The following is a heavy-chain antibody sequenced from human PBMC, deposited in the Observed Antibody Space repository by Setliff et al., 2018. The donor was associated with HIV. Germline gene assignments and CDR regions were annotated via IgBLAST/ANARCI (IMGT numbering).Heavy chain of an antibody. CDR3: ARGLNSRLQDRT. J-gene: IGHJ4*02. V-gene: IGHV4-31*03. CDR2: IYYSGST. D-gene: IGHD4-4*01. Sequence: SETLSLTCSVSGASINSGSYYWTWIRQHPGKGLEWIGYIYYSGSTYYNPSLKSRLAMSLDTSSNQFSLKLRSVTAADTAVYYCARGLNSRLQDRTWGQGTLVTVSS. CDR1: GASINSGSYY.